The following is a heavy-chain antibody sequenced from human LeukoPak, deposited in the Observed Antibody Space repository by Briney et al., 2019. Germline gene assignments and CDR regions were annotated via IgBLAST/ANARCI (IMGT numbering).Heavy chain of an antibody. V-gene: IGHV3-66*01. CDR3: ARDVYRSAVNYYMDV. D-gene: IGHD3-16*02. CDR1: GFTVSSNY. CDR2: IYSGGST. Sequence: PGGSLRLSCAASGFTVSSNYMSWVRQAPGKGLEWVSVIYSGGSTYYADSVKGRFTISRDNSKNTLYLQMNSLRAEDTAVYYCARDVYRSAVNYYMDVWGKGTTVTISS. J-gene: IGHJ6*03.